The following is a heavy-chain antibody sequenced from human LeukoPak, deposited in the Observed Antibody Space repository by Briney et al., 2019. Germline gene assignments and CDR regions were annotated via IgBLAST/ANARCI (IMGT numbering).Heavy chain of an antibody. V-gene: IGHV3-23*01. Sequence: GGSLRLSCAASGFTFSTYPIHWVRQAPGKGLEWVSAISGSGGSTYYADSVKGRFTISRDNSKNTLYLQMNSLRAEDTAVYYCAKDTAGYSSSWEGWFDPWGQGTLVTVSS. CDR3: AKDTAGYSSSWEGWFDP. D-gene: IGHD6-13*01. CDR2: ISGSGGST. CDR1: GFTFSTYP. J-gene: IGHJ5*02.